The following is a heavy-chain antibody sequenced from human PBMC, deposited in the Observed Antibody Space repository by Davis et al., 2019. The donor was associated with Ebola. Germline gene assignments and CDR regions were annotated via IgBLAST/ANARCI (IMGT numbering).Heavy chain of an antibody. Sequence: HSQTLSLTCAISGDSVSSGGWNWIRQSPSRGLEWLGRTYYNSKWYNDYAVSVKSRITINPDTSKHQFSLQLNSVTPEDTAVYYCARLAWTPKGFDYWGQGTLVTVSS. CDR2: TYYNSKWYN. J-gene: IGHJ4*02. CDR3: ARLAWTPKGFDY. V-gene: IGHV6-1*01. D-gene: IGHD3/OR15-3a*01. CDR1: GDSVSSGG.